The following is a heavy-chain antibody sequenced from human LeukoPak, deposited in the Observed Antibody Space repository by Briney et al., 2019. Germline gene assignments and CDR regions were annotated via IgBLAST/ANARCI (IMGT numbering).Heavy chain of an antibody. CDR2: ISYDGSNK. V-gene: IGHV3-30*04. CDR1: GFTFSSYA. CDR3: AKVRIQIWDDALDI. Sequence: GGSLRLSCAASGFTFSSYAMHWVRQAPGKGLEWVAVISYDGSNKYYADSVKGRFTISRDNSKNTLYLQMNSLTPEDTAVYYCAKVRIQIWDDALDIWGQGTMVTVSS. D-gene: IGHD5-18*01. J-gene: IGHJ3*02.